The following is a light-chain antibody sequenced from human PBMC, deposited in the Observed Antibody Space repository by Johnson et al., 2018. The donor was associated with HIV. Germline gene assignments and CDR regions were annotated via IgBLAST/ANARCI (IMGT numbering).Light chain of an antibody. CDR2: ENN. CDR1: SSNIGNNY. CDR3: GTWDSSLSAL. J-gene: IGLJ1*01. Sequence: QSVLTQPPSVSAAPGQKVTISCSGISSNIGNNYVSWYQQLPGTAPKLLIYENNKRPSGIPDRFSGSKSGTSATLGITGLQTGDEADYYCGTWDSSLSALFGTGTKVTVL. V-gene: IGLV1-51*02.